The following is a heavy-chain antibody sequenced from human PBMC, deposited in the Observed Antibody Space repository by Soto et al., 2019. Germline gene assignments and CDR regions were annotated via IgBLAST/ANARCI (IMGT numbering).Heavy chain of an antibody. CDR2: ISWNSGSI. Sequence: EVQLVESGGGLVQPGRSLRLSCAASGFTFDDYAMHWVRQAPGKGLEWVSGISWNSGSIGYADSVKGRFTISRDNAKNSLYLQMNSLRAADTALYYCAKAAAAGTLDYWGQGTLVTVSS. CDR1: GFTFDDYA. D-gene: IGHD6-13*01. CDR3: AKAAAAGTLDY. J-gene: IGHJ4*02. V-gene: IGHV3-9*01.